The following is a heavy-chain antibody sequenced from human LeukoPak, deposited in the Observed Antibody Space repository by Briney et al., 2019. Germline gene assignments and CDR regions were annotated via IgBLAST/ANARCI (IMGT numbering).Heavy chain of an antibody. V-gene: IGHV3-7*05. CDR2: IKEDGSEK. D-gene: IGHD3-22*01. Sequence: GGSLGLSCEVSGFTFSRYWMSWVRQAPGKGLEWVANIKEDGSEKYHVDSVKGRFTISRDNAKNSLYLQMNTLRAEDTAVYYCATYYYDSSAWKDWGQGTLVTVSS. J-gene: IGHJ4*02. CDR3: ATYYYDSSAWKD. CDR1: GFTFSRYW.